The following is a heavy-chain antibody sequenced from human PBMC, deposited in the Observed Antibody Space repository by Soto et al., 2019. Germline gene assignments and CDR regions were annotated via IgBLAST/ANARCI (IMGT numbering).Heavy chain of an antibody. CDR2: IWYDGTNK. CDR3: ARGPMTTVTSWGDWYFDL. J-gene: IGHJ2*01. V-gene: IGHV3-33*01. D-gene: IGHD4-17*01. Sequence: QVQLVESGGGVVQPGRSLRLSCATSGFTFSSYGMHWVRQGPGKGLAWVAVIWYDGTNKYYADSVNGRFTISRDDSKNPLYLPMHSLRAEDTAVYYCARGPMTTVTSWGDWYFDLWGRGTLVTVSS. CDR1: GFTFSSYG.